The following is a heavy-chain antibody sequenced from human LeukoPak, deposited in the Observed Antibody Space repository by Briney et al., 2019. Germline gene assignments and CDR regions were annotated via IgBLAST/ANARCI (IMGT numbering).Heavy chain of an antibody. D-gene: IGHD5-12*01. CDR3: ARESGGGYDHDAFDI. Sequence: SETLSLTCTVSGGSISSYYWSWIRQPPGKGLEWIGYIYYSGSTNYNPSLKSRVTISVDTSKNQFSLKLSSVTAADTAVYYCARESGGGYDHDAFDIWGQGKMVTVSS. CDR1: GGSISSYY. J-gene: IGHJ3*02. V-gene: IGHV4-59*01. CDR2: IYYSGST.